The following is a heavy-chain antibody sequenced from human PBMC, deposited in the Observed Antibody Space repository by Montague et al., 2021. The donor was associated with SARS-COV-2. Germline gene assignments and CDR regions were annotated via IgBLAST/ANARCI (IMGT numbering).Heavy chain of an antibody. CDR3: ATVFGGCSARSCELYN. CDR1: GDSMSSNNW. D-gene: IGHD2-2*01. V-gene: IGHV4-4*02. Sequence: SETLSLTCAVYGDSMSSNNWWTWVRQSPGKGLEWIGDIHHIMGTYYHPSLKSRISISVDKSKNQFSLNLNSVTAADTAFYYCATVFGGCSARSCELYNWGQGTLVTVSS. CDR2: IHHIMGT. J-gene: IGHJ4*02.